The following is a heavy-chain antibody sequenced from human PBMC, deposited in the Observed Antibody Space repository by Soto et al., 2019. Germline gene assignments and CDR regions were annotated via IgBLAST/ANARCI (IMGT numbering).Heavy chain of an antibody. D-gene: IGHD5-12*01. Sequence: GASVTVSCKASGYTFTSYYMHWVRQAPGRGVEWMGIINPRGGSTSYAQKVQGRVTRTRDTYTSTVYMEMSSLRYEDTAVYYCLRYYSCYDSGFGIDYWGQGPLVTVSS. CDR1: GYTFTSYY. CDR2: INPRGGST. J-gene: IGHJ4*02. CDR3: LRYYSCYDSGFGIDY. V-gene: IGHV1-46*01.